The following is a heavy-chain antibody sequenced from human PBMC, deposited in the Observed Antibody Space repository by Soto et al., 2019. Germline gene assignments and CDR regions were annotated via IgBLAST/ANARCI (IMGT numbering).Heavy chain of an antibody. J-gene: IGHJ6*02. CDR1: GFSISSTY. V-gene: IGHV3-53*02. D-gene: IGHD2-21*01. CDR2: TFSGGNT. Sequence: ELQLVGTGGGLIQTGGSLRLSCAASGFSISSTYIAWVRQPPGKGLEWVSTTFSGGNTEYAASVKGRCSISRDNYKNTLYLQMDNLRVEDTAVYYCARKPPSAIQGWAFGMDVWGQGTTVSVSS. CDR3: ARKPPSAIQGWAFGMDV.